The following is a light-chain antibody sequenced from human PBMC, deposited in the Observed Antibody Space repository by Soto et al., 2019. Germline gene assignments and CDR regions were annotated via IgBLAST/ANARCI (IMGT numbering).Light chain of an antibody. CDR1: SSDVGGYNF. J-gene: IGLJ3*02. CDR3: NSYTSSRTLV. CDR2: EVS. V-gene: IGLV2-14*01. Sequence: QSVLTQPASVSGSPGQSITISCTGTSSDVGGYNFVSWYQQHPGKAPKLMIYEVSNRPSGVSNRFSGSKSGNTASLTISGLQAEVEADYYCNSYTSSRTLVFGGGTKLTVL.